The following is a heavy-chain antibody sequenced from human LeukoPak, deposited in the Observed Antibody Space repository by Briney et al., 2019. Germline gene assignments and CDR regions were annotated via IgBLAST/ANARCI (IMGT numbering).Heavy chain of an antibody. CDR3: ARGNWNYAFDI. CDR2: INHSGST. D-gene: IGHD1-7*01. CDR1: GGSFSGDY. J-gene: IGHJ3*02. V-gene: IGHV4-34*01. Sequence: SETLSLTCAVYGGSFSGDYWSWISQPPGRGLEWIGEINHSGSTNYNPSLKSRVTISVDTSKSQFSLKLSSVTAADTAVYYCARGNWNYAFDIWGQGTMVTVSS.